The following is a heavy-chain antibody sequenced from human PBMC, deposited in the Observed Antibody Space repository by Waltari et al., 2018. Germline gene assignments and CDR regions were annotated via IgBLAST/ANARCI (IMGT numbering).Heavy chain of an antibody. D-gene: IGHD1-1*01. V-gene: IGHV3-7*01. Sequence: EVQLVESGGGLAHPGGSLTLSCVGSGFTLRNYWMTGVRQVPGKGLEWVASMTQEGSERYYVDSVRGRFIISKDDAKNSLSLEMNILAVEDTAIYYCARDSPDKHWKFFGNDHWGQGTLVNVSP. CDR3: ARDSPDKHWKFFGNDH. CDR1: GFTLRNYW. CDR2: MTQEGSER. J-gene: IGHJ4*02.